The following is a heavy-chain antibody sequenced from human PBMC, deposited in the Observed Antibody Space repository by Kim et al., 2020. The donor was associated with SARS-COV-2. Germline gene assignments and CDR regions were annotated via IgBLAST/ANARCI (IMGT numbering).Heavy chain of an antibody. CDR3: ARTYYYDSSGYYYYYGMDV. Sequence: SETLSLTCTVSGGSISSYYWSWIWQPPGKGLEWIGYIYYSGSTNYNPSLKSRVTISVDTSKNQFSLKLSSVTAADTAVYYCARTYYYDSSGYYYYYGMDVWGQGTTVTVSS. CDR1: GGSISSYY. CDR2: IYYSGST. J-gene: IGHJ6*02. D-gene: IGHD3-22*01. V-gene: IGHV4-59*01.